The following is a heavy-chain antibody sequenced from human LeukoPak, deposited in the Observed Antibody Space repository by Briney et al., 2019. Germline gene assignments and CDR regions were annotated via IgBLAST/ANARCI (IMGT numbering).Heavy chain of an antibody. D-gene: IGHD2-2*01. CDR3: SRYYRYQLLTYDAFDI. J-gene: IGHJ3*02. Sequence: SETLSVTRAVSGYSISSGYYWGWIRQPPGKGREWIGSIYHSGSTYYNPSLKSRVTLSVDTSKNQFSLKLRSVTAADTAVYYCSRYYRYQLLTYDAFDIWGQGTMVTVSS. CDR1: GYSISSGYY. V-gene: IGHV4-38-2*01. CDR2: IYHSGST.